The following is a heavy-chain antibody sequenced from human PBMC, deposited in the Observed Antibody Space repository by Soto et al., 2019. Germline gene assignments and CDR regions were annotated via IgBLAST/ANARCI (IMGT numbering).Heavy chain of an antibody. D-gene: IGHD2-15*01. Sequence: SETLSLTCTVSGGSISSGDYYWSWIRQPPGKGLEWIGYIYYGGSTYYNPSLKSRVTISVDTSKNQFSLKLSSVIAADTAVYYCARGLVGVAARRNWFDPWGQGTLVTVS. CDR1: GGSISSGDYY. J-gene: IGHJ5*02. CDR2: IYYGGST. V-gene: IGHV4-30-4*01. CDR3: ARGLVGVAARRNWFDP.